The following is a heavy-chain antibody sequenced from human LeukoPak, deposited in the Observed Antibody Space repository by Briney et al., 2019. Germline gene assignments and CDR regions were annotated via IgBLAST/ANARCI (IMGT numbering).Heavy chain of an antibody. D-gene: IGHD4-23*01. CDR3: TRAFYGGNPNWFDP. Sequence: HPGGSLRLSCTASGFTFGDYAMSWFRQAPGKGLEWVGFIRSKAYGGTTEYAASVKGRFTISRDDSKSIAYLPMNSLKTEDTAVYYCTRAFYGGNPNWFDPWGQGTLVTVSS. CDR1: GFTFGDYA. J-gene: IGHJ5*02. CDR2: IRSKAYGGTT. V-gene: IGHV3-49*03.